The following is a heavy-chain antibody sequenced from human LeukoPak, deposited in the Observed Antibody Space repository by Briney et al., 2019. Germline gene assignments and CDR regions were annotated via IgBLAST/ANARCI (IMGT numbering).Heavy chain of an antibody. V-gene: IGHV4-61*02. CDR2: IHTSGNT. CDR1: GDSISSGSYY. Sequence: PSETLSLTCIVSGDSISSGSYYWTWLRQHAGKGLEWIGRIHTSGNTNYSPSLKSRVTISRDTSKNQFSLRLTSVTAADTAVYYCVRDWNGDYFDYWGQGTLVTVSS. D-gene: IGHD1-1*01. J-gene: IGHJ4*02. CDR3: VRDWNGDYFDY.